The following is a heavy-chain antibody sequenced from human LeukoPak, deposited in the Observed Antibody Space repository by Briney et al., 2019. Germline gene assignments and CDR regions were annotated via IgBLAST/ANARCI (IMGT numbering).Heavy chain of an antibody. J-gene: IGHJ5*02. D-gene: IGHD3-22*01. CDR1: GGTFSSYA. Sequence: SVKVSCKASGGTFSSYAISWVRQAPGQGLEWMGGIIPIFGTANYAQKFQGRVTITADESTSTAYMELSSLRSEDTAVYYCARGPRNYYDSSGYYSNWFDPWGQGTLVTVSS. CDR2: IIPIFGTA. CDR3: ARGPRNYYDSSGYYSNWFDP. V-gene: IGHV1-69*13.